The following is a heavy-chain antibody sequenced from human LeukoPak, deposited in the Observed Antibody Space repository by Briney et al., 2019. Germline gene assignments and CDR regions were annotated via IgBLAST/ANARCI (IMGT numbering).Heavy chain of an antibody. CDR3: AKDTGSPADAITMEDNAFDI. V-gene: IGHV3-9*01. D-gene: IGHD3-3*01. J-gene: IGHJ3*02. Sequence: GGSLRLFCAASGFIFDDHGMHWVRQAPGKGLEWVAGISWSSGIIGYADSVKGRFTISRDNAKNSLDLQMESLRAEDTAVYYCAKDTGSPADAITMEDNAFDIWGQGTMVTVSS. CDR2: ISWSSGII. CDR1: GFIFDDHG.